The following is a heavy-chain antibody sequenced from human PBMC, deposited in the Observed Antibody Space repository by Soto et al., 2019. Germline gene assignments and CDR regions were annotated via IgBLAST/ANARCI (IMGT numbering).Heavy chain of an antibody. Sequence: ASVKVSCKASGYTFTSYGISWVRQAPGQGLEWMGWISAYNGNTNYAQKLQGRVTMTTDTSTSTAYMEMRSLRSEDTALFYFSSFSRAAMVSRYWFDPWGQGTLVTVSS. CDR2: ISAYNGNT. D-gene: IGHD5-18*01. CDR1: GYTFTSYG. V-gene: IGHV1-18*01. CDR3: SSFSRAAMVSRYWFDP. J-gene: IGHJ5*02.